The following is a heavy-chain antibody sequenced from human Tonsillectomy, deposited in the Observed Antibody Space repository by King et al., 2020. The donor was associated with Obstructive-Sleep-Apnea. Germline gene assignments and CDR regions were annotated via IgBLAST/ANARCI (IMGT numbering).Heavy chain of an antibody. V-gene: IGHV4-59*08. D-gene: IGHD6-6*01. Sequence: VQLQESGPGLVKPSETLSLTCTVSGGSITNYYWNWLRQPPGKGLEWIGYIYYSGSTNYNPSLKSRVTISVDTSKNQFSLKVSSVTAADTAVYYCARQVPIASRPGSYAYWGQGTLVSVSS. CDR2: IYYSGST. CDR1: GGSITNYY. J-gene: IGHJ4*02. CDR3: ARQVPIASRPGSYAY.